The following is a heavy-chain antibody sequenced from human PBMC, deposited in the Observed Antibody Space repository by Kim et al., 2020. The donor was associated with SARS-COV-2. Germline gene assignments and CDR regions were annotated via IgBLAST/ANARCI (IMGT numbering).Heavy chain of an antibody. CDR1: GFTFDDYA. CDR3: AKGLRGYSGYDSWNIVVVVADRGDYGMDV. J-gene: IGHJ6*02. V-gene: IGHV3-9*01. D-gene: IGHD2-15*01. Sequence: GGSLRLSCAASGFTFDDYAMHWVRQAPGKGLEWVSGISWNSGSIGYADSVKGRFTISRDNAKNSLYLQMNSLRAEDTALYYCAKGLRGYSGYDSWNIVVVVADRGDYGMDVWGQGTTVTVSS. CDR2: ISWNSGSI.